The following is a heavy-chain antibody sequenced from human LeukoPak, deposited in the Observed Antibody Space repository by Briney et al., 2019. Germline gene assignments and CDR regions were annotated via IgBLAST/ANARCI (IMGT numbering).Heavy chain of an antibody. V-gene: IGHV4-59*01. D-gene: IGHD3-22*01. J-gene: IGHJ3*01. CDR1: GGSISSYY. CDR2: IYYSGST. Sequence: SETLSLTCTVSGGSISSYYWSWIRQPPGKGLEWIGYIYYSGSTNYNPSLKSRVTMSVDMSKNQFSLRLTSVTAADTAVYYCATPSSGYKIDALDVWGQGTVVAVSS. CDR3: ATPSSGYKIDALDV.